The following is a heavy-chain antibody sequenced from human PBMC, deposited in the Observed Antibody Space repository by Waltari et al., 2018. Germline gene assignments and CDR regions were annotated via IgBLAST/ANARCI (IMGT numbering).Heavy chain of an antibody. D-gene: IGHD3-22*01. CDR3: ARDRGYYDSSGYLFDY. J-gene: IGHJ4*02. CDR1: GYTFTGYY. Sequence: QVQLVQSGAEVKKPGASVKVSCKASGYTFTGYYMHWVRQAPGQGLEWMGWINPNSGGTNYAQKFQGRVTMTRDTSISTAYMELSRLRSDDTAVYYCARDRGYYDSSGYLFDYWGQGTLVTVSS. CDR2: INPNSGGT. V-gene: IGHV1-2*02.